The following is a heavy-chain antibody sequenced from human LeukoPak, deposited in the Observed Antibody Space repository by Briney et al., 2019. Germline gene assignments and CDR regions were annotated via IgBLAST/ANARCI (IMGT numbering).Heavy chain of an antibody. D-gene: IGHD3-10*01. V-gene: IGHV4-34*01. Sequence: GSLRLSCAASGFTFDDYGMSWVRQAPGKGLEWIGEINHSGSTNYNPSLKSRVTISVDTSKNQFSLKLSSVTAADTAVYYCARWGLLWFGESYYFDYWGQGTLVTVSS. J-gene: IGHJ4*02. CDR3: ARWGLLWFGESYYFDY. CDR1: GFTFDDYG. CDR2: INHSGST.